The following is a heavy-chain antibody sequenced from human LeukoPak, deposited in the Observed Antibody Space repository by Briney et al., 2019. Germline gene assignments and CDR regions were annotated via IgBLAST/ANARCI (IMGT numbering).Heavy chain of an antibody. CDR3: VSNSSSSPWFDP. CDR1: GGSITSYTHN. J-gene: IGHJ5*02. V-gene: IGHV4-39*02. CDR2: VYYTGGT. D-gene: IGHD6-6*01. Sequence: SQTLSLTCTVSGGSITSYTHNWGWIPQPRGRGLDWIAPVYYTGGTDYNPSLKSRVTISIDTSRNHFSLKLTSVIAADTAMYYCVSNSSSSPWFDPWGQGTLVTVSS.